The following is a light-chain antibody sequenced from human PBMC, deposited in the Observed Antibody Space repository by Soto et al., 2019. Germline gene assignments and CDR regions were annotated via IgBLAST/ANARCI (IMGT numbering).Light chain of an antibody. V-gene: IGKV1-5*01. CDR2: DAS. Sequence: DIQMTQSPSTLSSSVGDRVTITCRASQSISSWLAWYQQKPGKAPKLLIYDASSLESGVPSRFSGSGSGTEFTLTISSLQHDDFATYYCQQYKSYSHTFGGGTKVEIK. J-gene: IGKJ4*01. CDR1: QSISSW. CDR3: QQYKSYSHT.